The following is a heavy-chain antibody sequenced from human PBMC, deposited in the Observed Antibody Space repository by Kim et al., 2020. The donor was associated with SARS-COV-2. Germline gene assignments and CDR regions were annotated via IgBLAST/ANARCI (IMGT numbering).Heavy chain of an antibody. Sequence: GGSLRLSCAASGFTFSSYVMHWVRQAPGKGLEWVAGISYDGSHKDYADSVKGRFTISRDNSKNTLYLQMNSLRAEDTAVFYCAADVRIEDYSISDYGMDVWGQGAPVTVSS. CDR3: AADVRIEDYSISDYGMDV. J-gene: IGHJ6*02. D-gene: IGHD3-3*02. CDR1: GFTFSSYV. CDR2: ISYDGSHK. V-gene: IGHV3-30*03.